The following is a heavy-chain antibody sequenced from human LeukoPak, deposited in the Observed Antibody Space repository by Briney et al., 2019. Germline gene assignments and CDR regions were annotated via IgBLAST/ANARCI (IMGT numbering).Heavy chain of an antibody. CDR2: IWYDGSNK. Sequence: GRSLRLSCAASGFTFSSYGMHWVLQAPGKGLEWVAVIWYDGSNKYYADSVKGRFTISRDNSKNTLYLQMNSLRAEDTAVYYCAKDDQGVVWFGDREAFDIWGQGAMVTVSS. D-gene: IGHD3-10*01. CDR1: GFTFSSYG. CDR3: AKDDQGVVWFGDREAFDI. V-gene: IGHV3-33*06. J-gene: IGHJ3*02.